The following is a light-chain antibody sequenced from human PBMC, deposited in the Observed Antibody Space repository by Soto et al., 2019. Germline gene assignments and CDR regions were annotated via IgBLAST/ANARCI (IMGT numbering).Light chain of an antibody. CDR1: QSFSNNY. Sequence: EIVLTQPPGTLSLSPGERATLSRRASQSFSNNYLAWYQQKPVQAPRLLIYGVSNRATGIPDRFSGSGSGTDFTLTISRLEPEDFAVYYCQQYGSSGTFGQGTKVDIK. J-gene: IGKJ1*01. CDR2: GVS. CDR3: QQYGSSGT. V-gene: IGKV3-20*01.